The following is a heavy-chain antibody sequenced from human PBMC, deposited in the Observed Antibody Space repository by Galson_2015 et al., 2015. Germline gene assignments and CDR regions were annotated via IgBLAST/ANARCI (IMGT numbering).Heavy chain of an antibody. V-gene: IGHV1-69*10. CDR3: ARGPGVDYGDYVASDYYYYGMDV. J-gene: IGHJ6*02. CDR1: GGTFSSYA. CDR2: IIPIFGIA. D-gene: IGHD4-17*01. Sequence: SVKVSCKASGGTFSSYAISWVRQAPGQGLEWMGGIIPIFGIANYAQKFQGRVTITADKSTSTAYMELSSLRSEDTAVYYCARGPGVDYGDYVASDYYYYGMDVWGQGTTVTVSS.